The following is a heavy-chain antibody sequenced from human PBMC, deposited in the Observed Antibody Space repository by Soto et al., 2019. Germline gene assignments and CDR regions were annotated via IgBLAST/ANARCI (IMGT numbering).Heavy chain of an antibody. J-gene: IGHJ6*02. CDR3: ARAPGPPYYYYYGMDV. CDR1: GFTFSSYS. Sequence: EVQLVESGGGLVKPGGSLRLSCAASGFTFSSYSMNWVRQAPGKGLEWVSSISSSSSYIYYADSVKGRFTISRDNAKNSLYLQMNSLRAEDTAVYYCARAPGPPYYYYYGMDVWGQGTTVTVSS. V-gene: IGHV3-21*01. CDR2: ISSSSSYI.